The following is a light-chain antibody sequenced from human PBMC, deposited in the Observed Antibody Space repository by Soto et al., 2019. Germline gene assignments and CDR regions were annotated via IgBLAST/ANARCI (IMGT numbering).Light chain of an antibody. CDR1: GSDVGGYNY. Sequence: QSALTQPASVSGSPGQSITISCTGTGSDVGGYNYVSWYQQHPGKAPKLMIYEVSNRPSGVSNRFSGSKSGNTASLTISGLQAEDEADYECSSYTSSSSLKWVFGGGTKLTVL. CDR3: SSYTSSSSLKWV. CDR2: EVS. V-gene: IGLV2-14*01. J-gene: IGLJ3*02.